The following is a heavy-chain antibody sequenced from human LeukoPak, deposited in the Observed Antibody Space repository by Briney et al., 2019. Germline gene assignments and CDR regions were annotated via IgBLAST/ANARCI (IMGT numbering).Heavy chain of an antibody. Sequence: SETLSLTCTVSGGSISSSSYYWGWIRQPPGKGLEWIGSIYYSGSTYYNPSLKSRVTISVDTSKNQFSLKLSSVTAADTAIYYCAKDVRWSYSSESYGWFDPWGQGTLVTVSS. J-gene: IGHJ5*02. CDR1: GGSISSSSYY. CDR2: IYYSGST. V-gene: IGHV4-39*07. CDR3: AKDVRWSYSSESYGWFDP. D-gene: IGHD3-16*02.